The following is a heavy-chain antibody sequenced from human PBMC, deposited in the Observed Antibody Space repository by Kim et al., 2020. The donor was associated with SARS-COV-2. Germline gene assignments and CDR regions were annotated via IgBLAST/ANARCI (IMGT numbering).Heavy chain of an antibody. CDR1: GGSISSYY. Sequence: SETLSLTCTVSGGSISSYYWSWIRQPPGKGLEWIGYIYYSGSTNYNPSLKSRVTISVDTSKNQFSLKLSSVTAADTAVYYCARLDYGDYRGFDYWGQGTLVTVSS. J-gene: IGHJ4*02. D-gene: IGHD4-17*01. V-gene: IGHV4-59*08. CDR2: IYYSGST. CDR3: ARLDYGDYRGFDY.